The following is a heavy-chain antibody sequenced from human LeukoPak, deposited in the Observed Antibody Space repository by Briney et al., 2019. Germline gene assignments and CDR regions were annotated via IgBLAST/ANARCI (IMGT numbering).Heavy chain of an antibody. CDR3: ARQTRRDGYNYFDY. CDR1: GGSISSYY. J-gene: IGHJ4*02. V-gene: IGHV4-59*08. D-gene: IGHD5-24*01. Sequence: PSETLSLTCTVSGGSISSYYWSWIRQPPGKGLEWIGYIYYSGSTNYNPSLKSRVTISVDTSKNQFSLKLSSVTAADTAVYYCARQTRRDGYNYFDYWGQGTLVTVSS. CDR2: IYYSGST.